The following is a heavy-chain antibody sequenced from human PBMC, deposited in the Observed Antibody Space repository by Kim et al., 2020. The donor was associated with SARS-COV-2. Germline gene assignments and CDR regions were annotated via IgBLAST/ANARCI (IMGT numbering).Heavy chain of an antibody. J-gene: IGHJ5*02. Sequence: AQKVQGRVTMTRDTSTSTVYMELSSPRSEDTAVYYCARAGDILTGYYRPWGQGTLVTVSS. CDR3: ARAGDILTGYYRP. D-gene: IGHD3-9*01. V-gene: IGHV1-46*01.